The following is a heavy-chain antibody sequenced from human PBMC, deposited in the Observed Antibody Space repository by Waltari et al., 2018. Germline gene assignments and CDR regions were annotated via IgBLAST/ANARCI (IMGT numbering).Heavy chain of an antibody. V-gene: IGHV1-3*01. CDR1: GYTFTSYA. CDR2: INAGNANT. J-gene: IGHJ6*02. CDR3: AREGGSSSWSDYYYGMDV. Sequence: QVQLVQSGAEVKKPGASVKVYCKASGYTFTSYALHWVRQAPGQRREWMGWINAGNANTKYSQKFQCRVTITRDTSASTAYMELSSLISEDTAVYYCAREGGSSSWSDYYYGMDVWGQGTTVTVSS. D-gene: IGHD6-13*01.